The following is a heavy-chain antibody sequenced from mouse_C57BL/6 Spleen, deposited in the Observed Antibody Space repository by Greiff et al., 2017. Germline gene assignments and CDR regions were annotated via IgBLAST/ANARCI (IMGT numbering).Heavy chain of an antibody. J-gene: IGHJ2*01. V-gene: IGHV3-6*01. Sequence: ESGPGLVKPSQSLSLTCSVTGYSITSGYYWNWIRQFPGNKLEWMGYISYDGSNNYNPSLKNRISITRDPSKNQFFLKLNSVTTEDTATYSCAPAVYYVSRAVYFAYWGPGTTLTVSA. CDR1: GYSITSGYY. D-gene: IGHD1-1*01. CDR3: APAVYYVSRAVYFAY. CDR2: ISYDGSN.